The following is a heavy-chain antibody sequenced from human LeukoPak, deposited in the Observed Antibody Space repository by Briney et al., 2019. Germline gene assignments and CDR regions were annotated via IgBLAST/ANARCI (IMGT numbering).Heavy chain of an antibody. J-gene: IGHJ4*02. V-gene: IGHV3-66*01. CDR2: IYSGGST. D-gene: IGHD4-17*01. CDR3: AKAIGDYIPQGFDC. CDR1: EFSVGSNY. Sequence: GGSLRLSCAASEFSVGSNYMTWVRQAPGKGLEWVSLIYSGGSTYYADSVKGRFTISRDNSKNTLYLQMDSLRAEDTAVYYCAKAIGDYIPQGFDCWGQGTLVTVSS.